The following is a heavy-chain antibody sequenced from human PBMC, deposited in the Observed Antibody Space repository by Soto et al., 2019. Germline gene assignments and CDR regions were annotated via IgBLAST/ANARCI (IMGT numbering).Heavy chain of an antibody. Sequence: QVQLQESGPGLVKPSQTLSLTCTVSGGSISSGGYYWSWIRQHPGKGLEWIGYIYYSGSTYYNPSLKSRVTMSVDTSKNQFALKLSSVTAADTAVYYWARVLYDILTGYPNWFDPWGQGTLVTVSS. D-gene: IGHD3-9*01. CDR1: GGSISSGGYY. J-gene: IGHJ5*02. CDR3: ARVLYDILTGYPNWFDP. V-gene: IGHV4-31*03. CDR2: IYYSGST.